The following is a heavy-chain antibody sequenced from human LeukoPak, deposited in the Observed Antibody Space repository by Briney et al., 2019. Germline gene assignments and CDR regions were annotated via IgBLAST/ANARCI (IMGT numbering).Heavy chain of an antibody. J-gene: IGHJ3*02. CDR2: ISYDGSNK. CDR3: ARALGGRYGSGRTIGAFDI. V-gene: IGHV3-30*04. D-gene: IGHD3-10*01. Sequence: PGGSLRLSCAASGFTFSSYAMHWVRQAPGKGLEWVAVISYDGSNKYYADSVKGRFTISRDNSKNTLYLQMNSLRAEDTAVYYCARALGGRYGSGRTIGAFDIWGQGTMVTVSS. CDR1: GFTFSSYA.